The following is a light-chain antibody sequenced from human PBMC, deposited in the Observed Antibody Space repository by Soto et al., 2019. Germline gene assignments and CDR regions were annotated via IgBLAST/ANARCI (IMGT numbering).Light chain of an antibody. Sequence: QSVLTQPPSASGTPGQRVTISCSGSSSNIGSNTVNWYQQLPGTAPKLLIYSDTQRPSGVPDRFSGSKSGTSASLTISGLQSEDEADYSCAAWDDSLNGLLFGGGTKVTVL. J-gene: IGLJ2*01. CDR2: SDT. CDR3: AAWDDSLNGLL. V-gene: IGLV1-44*01. CDR1: SSNIGSNT.